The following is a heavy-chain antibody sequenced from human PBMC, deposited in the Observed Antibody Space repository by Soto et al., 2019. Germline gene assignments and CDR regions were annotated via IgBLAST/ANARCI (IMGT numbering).Heavy chain of an antibody. V-gene: IGHV2-5*01. Sequence: QITLKESGPTLVKPTQPLTLTCTFSGFSLSTSGVGVGWIRQPPGKALEWLALIYWNDDKRYSPSLKSRLTITKDTSKNQVVLTMTNMDPVDTATYYCALSAYYYDSSGYEAESYYFDYWGQGTLVTVSS. CDR3: ALSAYYYDSSGYEAESYYFDY. D-gene: IGHD3-22*01. CDR2: IYWNDDK. CDR1: GFSLSTSGVG. J-gene: IGHJ4*02.